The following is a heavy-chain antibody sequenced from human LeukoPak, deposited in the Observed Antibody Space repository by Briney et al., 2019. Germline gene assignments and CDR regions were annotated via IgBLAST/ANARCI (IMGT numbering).Heavy chain of an antibody. D-gene: IGHD6-6*01. Sequence: GGSLRLSCAGSGFTFTNYWMHWVRQAPGMGLVWVSRLPPDELGIIYADSVKGRFTVSRDNAKNTVYLQTNNLRVDDTAMYYCVGTIASRGSEYWGQGALVTVSS. J-gene: IGHJ4*02. CDR1: GFTFTNYW. CDR2: LPPDELGI. CDR3: VGTIASRGSEY. V-gene: IGHV3-74*01.